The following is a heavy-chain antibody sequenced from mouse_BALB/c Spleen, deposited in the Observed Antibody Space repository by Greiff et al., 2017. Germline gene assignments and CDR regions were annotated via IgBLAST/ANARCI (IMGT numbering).Heavy chain of an antibody. CDR3: ARSFYYRYEAWFAY. V-gene: IGHV1-14*01. D-gene: IGHD2-14*01. J-gene: IGHJ3*01. CDR1: GYTFTSYV. CDR2: INPYNDGT. Sequence: VQLQQSGPELVKPGASVKMSCKASGYTFTSYVMHWVKQKTGQGLEWIGYINPYNDGTKYNEKFKGKATLTSDKSSSTAYMELSSLTSEDSAVYYCARSFYYRYEAWFAYWGQGTLVTVSA.